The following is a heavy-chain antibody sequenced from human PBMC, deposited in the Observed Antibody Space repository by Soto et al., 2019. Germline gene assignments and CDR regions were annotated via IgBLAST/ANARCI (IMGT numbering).Heavy chain of an antibody. J-gene: IGHJ3*02. CDR3: ATGTYYYDSSGPDAFDI. D-gene: IGHD3-22*01. Sequence: GASVKVSCKASGYTFTSYGISWVRQAPGQGLEWMGRIIPILGIANYAQRFQGRVTITADKSTSTAYMELSSLRSEDTAVYYCATGTYYYDSSGPDAFDIWGQGTMVTVSS. CDR1: GYTFTSYG. CDR2: IIPILGIA. V-gene: IGHV1-69*04.